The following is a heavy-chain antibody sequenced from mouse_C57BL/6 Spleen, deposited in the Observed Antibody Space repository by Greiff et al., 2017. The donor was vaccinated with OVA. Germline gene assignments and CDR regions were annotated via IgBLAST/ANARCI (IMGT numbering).Heavy chain of an antibody. D-gene: IGHD2-5*01. CDR1: GFTFSDYG. J-gene: IGHJ2*01. CDR3: ASVYSSNFDY. V-gene: IGHV5-17*01. Sequence: EVKLVESGGGLVKPGGSLKLSCAASGFTFSDYGMHWVRQAPEKGLEWVAYISSGSSTIYYADTVKGRFTISRDNAKNTLFLQMISLRSDDTAMCESASVYSSNFDYWGQGTTLTVSS. CDR2: ISSGSSTI.